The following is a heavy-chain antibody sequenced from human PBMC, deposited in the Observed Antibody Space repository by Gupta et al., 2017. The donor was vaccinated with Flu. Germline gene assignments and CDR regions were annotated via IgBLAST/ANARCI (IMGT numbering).Heavy chain of an antibody. Sequence: QVHLVESGGGVVQPGGSLRLSCAASGFTFNAYALHWVRQAPAKGLEWVAVISYDGSIGHSADSVKGRFSISSDNSKKTLYLEMNSLRIEDTGIYYCAKDPTWLGNCCQTGCHDYGMDDWGQGTTVTVSS. CDR2: ISYDGSIG. J-gene: IGHJ6*01. V-gene: IGHV3-30*18. CDR1: GFTFNAYA. CDR3: AKDPTWLGNCCQTGCHDYGMDD. D-gene: IGHD5-24*01.